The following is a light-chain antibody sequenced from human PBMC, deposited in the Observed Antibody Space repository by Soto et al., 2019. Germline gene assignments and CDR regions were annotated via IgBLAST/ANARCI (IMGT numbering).Light chain of an antibody. J-gene: IGLJ1*01. V-gene: IGLV2-8*01. CDR3: SSYAGSSNV. Sequence: QSALTQPPSASGSPGQSVAISCTGTSSDVGGYNYVSWYQQHPGKAPKLMIYEVNKRPSGVPDRFSGSKSGNTASLTVSGLQAKDEADYYCSSYAGSSNVFGTGTKVT. CDR1: SSDVGGYNY. CDR2: EVN.